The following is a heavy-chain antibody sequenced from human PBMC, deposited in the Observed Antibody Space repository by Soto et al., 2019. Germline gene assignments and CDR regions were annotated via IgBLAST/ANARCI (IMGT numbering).Heavy chain of an antibody. D-gene: IGHD2-2*01. V-gene: IGHV1-18*01. CDR2: ISAYNGNT. CDR1: GYTFTSYG. J-gene: IGHJ6*02. Sequence: QVQLVQSGAEVKKPGASVKVSCKASGYTFTSYGISWVRQAPGQGLEWMGWISAYNGNTNYAQKLQGRVTMTTDTSTSTAYMELRSLRSEDTAVYYCARDPISTSSPPNYYYGMDVWGQGTTVTVSS. CDR3: ARDPISTSSPPNYYYGMDV.